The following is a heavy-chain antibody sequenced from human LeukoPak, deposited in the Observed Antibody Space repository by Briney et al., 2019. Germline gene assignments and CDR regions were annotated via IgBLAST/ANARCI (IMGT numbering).Heavy chain of an antibody. CDR1: GFTFSSYW. Sequence: GGSLRLSCAASGFTFSSYWMHWVRQAPGKGLVWVSRINTDGSSTSYADSVKGRFTISRDNAKNTLYLQMNSLRAEDTAVYYCAREFIVGAHDAFDIWGQGTMVTVSS. CDR2: INTDGSST. CDR3: AREFIVGAHDAFDI. V-gene: IGHV3-74*01. D-gene: IGHD1-26*01. J-gene: IGHJ3*02.